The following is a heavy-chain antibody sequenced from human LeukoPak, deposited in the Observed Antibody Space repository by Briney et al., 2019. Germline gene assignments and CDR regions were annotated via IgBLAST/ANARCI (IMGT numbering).Heavy chain of an antibody. D-gene: IGHD3-10*01. CDR3: ARAHYGSGSYSDY. J-gene: IGHJ4*02. V-gene: IGHV1-69*04. CDR1: GFTFSSYA. Sequence: GGSLRLSCAASGFTFSSYAMSWVRQAPGQGLEWMGRIIPILGIANYAQKFQGRVTITADKSTSTAYMELSSLRSEDTAVYYCARAHYGSGSYSDYWGQGTLVTVSS. CDR2: IIPILGIA.